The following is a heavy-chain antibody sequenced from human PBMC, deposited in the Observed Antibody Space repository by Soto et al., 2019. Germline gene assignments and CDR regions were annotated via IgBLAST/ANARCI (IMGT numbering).Heavy chain of an antibody. CDR2: TNAGNGNT. CDR1: GYSFTKYS. D-gene: IGHD3-22*01. J-gene: IGHJ6*02. Sequence: ASVKVSCKASGYSFTKYSIHWVRQAPGQSLEWMGWTNAGNGNTKYSRKFQGRVTITRDTSASTAYMELSSLRSEDTSVYYCGRDSKWDDTSVGMDVWGQGTKVTVSS. CDR3: GRDSKWDDTSVGMDV. V-gene: IGHV1-3*01.